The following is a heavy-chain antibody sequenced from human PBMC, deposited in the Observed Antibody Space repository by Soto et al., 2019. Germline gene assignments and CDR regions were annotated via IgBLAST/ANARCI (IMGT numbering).Heavy chain of an antibody. CDR1: GFTFSSYG. CDR3: AREGSGSAGLLVSAFDS. V-gene: IGHV3-33*01. Sequence: PEGTLRLSCAASGFTFSSYGMHWVRQAPGKGLESVAVIWYDGSNKYSADSVKGRFTISRDNSKNTLYLQMNSLRAEDTVVYYCAREGSGSAGLLVSAFDSWRKRTMGT. CDR2: IWYDGSNK. D-gene: IGHD1-26*01. J-gene: IGHJ3*02.